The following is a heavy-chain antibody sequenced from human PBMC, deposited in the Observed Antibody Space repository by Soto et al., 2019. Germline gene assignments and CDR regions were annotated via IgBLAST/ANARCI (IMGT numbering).Heavy chain of an antibody. CDR3: SRGGGYVLLWHQ. CDR2: INHSGST. D-gene: IGHD3-10*01. CDR1: GGSFSGYY. J-gene: IGHJ4*02. Sequence: PSETLSLTCAVYGGSFSGYYWSWIRQPPGKGLEWIAEINHSGSTNYNPSLKSRVTISVDTSKNQFSLKLSSVTAADTAVYYCSRGGGYVLLWHQWGQGTLVTVSS. V-gene: IGHV4-34*01.